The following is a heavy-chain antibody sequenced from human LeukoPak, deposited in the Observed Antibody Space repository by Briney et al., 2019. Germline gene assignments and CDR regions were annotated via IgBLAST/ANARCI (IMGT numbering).Heavy chain of an antibody. J-gene: IGHJ4*02. D-gene: IGHD2-2*01. CDR3: ARDWVDCSTTSCYYTYFDY. CDR1: GGSISRYY. V-gene: IGHV4-59*01. Sequence: SETLSLTCTVSGGSISRYYWNWIRQPPGKGLEWIGYIYYSGSTNYNPSLKSRVTISVDTSKNQFSLKLSSVTAADTAVYYCARDWVDCSTTSCYYTYFDYWGQETLVTVSS. CDR2: IYYSGST.